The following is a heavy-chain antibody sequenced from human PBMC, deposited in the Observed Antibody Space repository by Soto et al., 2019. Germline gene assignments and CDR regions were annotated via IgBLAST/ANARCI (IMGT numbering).Heavy chain of an antibody. CDR3: ARARSSKRGLGFDY. CDR1: GGSISRGGYY. Sequence: QVQLQESGPGLVKPSQTLSLTCTVSGGSISRGGYYWSWIRQHPGKGLEWIGYIYYSGSTYYNPSLKSRVTISVDTSKNQFSLKLSSVTAADTAVYYCARARSSKRGLGFDYWGQGTLVTVSS. V-gene: IGHV4-31*03. D-gene: IGHD3-16*01. CDR2: IYYSGST. J-gene: IGHJ4*02.